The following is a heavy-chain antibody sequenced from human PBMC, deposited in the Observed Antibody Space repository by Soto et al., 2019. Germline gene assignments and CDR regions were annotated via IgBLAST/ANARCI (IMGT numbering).Heavy chain of an antibody. Sequence: PGGSLRLSCAASGFTFSNAWMNWFRQAPGKGLEWVGRIKSKTDGGTTDYAAPVKGRFTISRDDSKNTLYLQMNSLKTEDTAVYYCTTDPGPGITIFGVVIIHPKDVWGQGTTVTVSS. V-gene: IGHV3-15*07. D-gene: IGHD3-3*01. CDR2: IKSKTDGGTT. J-gene: IGHJ6*02. CDR3: TTDPGPGITIFGVVIIHPKDV. CDR1: GFTFSNAW.